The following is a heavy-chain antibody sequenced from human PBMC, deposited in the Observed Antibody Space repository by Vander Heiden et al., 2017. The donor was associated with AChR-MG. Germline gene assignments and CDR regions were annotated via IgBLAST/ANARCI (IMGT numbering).Heavy chain of an antibody. J-gene: IGHJ4*02. CDR2: IIPIFGTA. CDR3: AREEEGGNSY. V-gene: IGHV1-69*01. D-gene: IGHD2-21*02. Sequence: QVQLVQSEAEAKKPASTVKVACRSSGGTFSSYASSWVRQAPGQGLEWMGGIIPIFGTANYAQKFQGRVTITADESTSTAYMELSSLRSEDTAVYYCAREEEGGNSYWGQGTLVTVSS. CDR1: GGTFSSYA.